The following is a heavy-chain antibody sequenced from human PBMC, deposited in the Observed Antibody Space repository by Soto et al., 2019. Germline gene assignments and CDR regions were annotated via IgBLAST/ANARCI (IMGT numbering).Heavy chain of an antibody. CDR2: ISGSGGNT. V-gene: IGHV3-23*01. J-gene: IGHJ4*02. D-gene: IGHD5-12*01. CDR3: AKIGGYPWYFDS. CDR1: GLTFSSYA. Sequence: GGSLRLSCSASGLTFSSYAMSWVRQAPGKGLEWVSGISGSGGNTYYAESVKGRFSVSRDNSKNTLFLQMNSLRAEDTAVYYCAKIGGYPWYFDSWGQGTLVTVSS.